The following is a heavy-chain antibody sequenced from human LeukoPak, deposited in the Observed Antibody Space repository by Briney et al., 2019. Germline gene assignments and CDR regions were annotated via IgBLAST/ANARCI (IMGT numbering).Heavy chain of an antibody. D-gene: IGHD6-13*01. CDR3: ARDHSSSCQLLDN. CDR2: ISAYNGDT. CDR1: GYSFTTYG. V-gene: IGHV1-18*01. J-gene: IGHJ4*02. Sequence: ASVKVSCKTSGYSFTTYGVTWVRQAPRQGLEWMGWISAYNGDTNYAQKFQGRFTMTTDTSTSTANMELRSLRSDDTAVYYCARDHSSSCQLLDNWGQGTLVTISS.